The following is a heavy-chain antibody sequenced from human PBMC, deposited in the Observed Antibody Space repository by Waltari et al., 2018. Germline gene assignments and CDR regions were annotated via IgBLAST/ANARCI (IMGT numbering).Heavy chain of an antibody. CDR3: TKANCGGDCPGRNWFDP. CDR1: GFIFTDAC. V-gene: IGHV3-15*05. Sequence: EVQLVESGGGLVKPGGSLILSCTASGFIFTDACMCWVRQAPGKGLELVGLIKSESDGGTTEFVAPVEGRFIISRDDSKSTLYLQMNSLKVEDTAMYYCTKANCGGDCPGRNWFDPWGRGTLVTVSS. CDR2: IKSESDGGTT. D-gene: IGHD2-21*02. J-gene: IGHJ5*02.